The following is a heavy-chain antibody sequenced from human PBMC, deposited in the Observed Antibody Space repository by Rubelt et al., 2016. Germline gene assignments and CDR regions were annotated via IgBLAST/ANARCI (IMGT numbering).Heavy chain of an antibody. Sequence: QVQLQQWGAGLLKPSETLSLTCAVYGGSFSGYYWSWIRQPPGKGLEWIGEINHSGSTNYNPSLKSRVTISVDTSKNQFSLKLSSVTAADTAVYYCARGGRGWYGNYPGNYFDYWGQGTLVTVSS. D-gene: IGHD6-19*01. V-gene: IGHV4-34*01. CDR1: GGSFSGYY. J-gene: IGHJ4*02. CDR3: ARGGRGWYGNYPGNYFDY. CDR2: INHSGST.